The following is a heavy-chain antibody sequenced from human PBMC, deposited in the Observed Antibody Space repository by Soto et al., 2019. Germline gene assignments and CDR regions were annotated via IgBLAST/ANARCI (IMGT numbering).Heavy chain of an antibody. D-gene: IGHD6-19*01. CDR2: ISSNGGST. J-gene: IGHJ6*02. CDR3: VKATVSIAVAGPYYYYGMDV. CDR1: GFTFSSYA. Sequence: GGSLRLSCSASGFTFSSYAMHWVRQAPGKGLEYVSAISSNGGSTYYADSVKGRFTISRDNSKNTLYLQMSSLRAEDTAVYYCVKATVSIAVAGPYYYYGMDVWGQGTTVTVSS. V-gene: IGHV3-64D*06.